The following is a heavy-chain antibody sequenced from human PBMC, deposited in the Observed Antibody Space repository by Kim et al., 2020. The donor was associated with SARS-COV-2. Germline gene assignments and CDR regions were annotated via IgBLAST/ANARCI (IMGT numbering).Heavy chain of an antibody. D-gene: IGHD3-22*01. CDR3: AEGSGYYNNWFDP. V-gene: IGHV3-23*01. J-gene: IGHJ5*02. Sequence: YADSVKGRFTISRDNSKNTLYLQMNSLRAEDTAVYYCAEGSGYYNNWFDPWGQGTLVTVSS.